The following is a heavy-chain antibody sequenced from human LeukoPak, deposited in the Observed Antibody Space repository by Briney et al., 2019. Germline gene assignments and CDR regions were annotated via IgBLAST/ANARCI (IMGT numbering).Heavy chain of an antibody. J-gene: IGHJ4*02. V-gene: IGHV4-59*08. Sequence: SETLSLTCSVFDGSISNYYWSWIRQPPGKGLEWIGYAYYSGSTTYNPSLESRVTISVDTSKNQFSLKLTAVTAADTAVYYCARRRDYFDYWGQGTLVTVSS. CDR3: ARRRDYFDY. CDR1: DGSISNYY. CDR2: AYYSGST.